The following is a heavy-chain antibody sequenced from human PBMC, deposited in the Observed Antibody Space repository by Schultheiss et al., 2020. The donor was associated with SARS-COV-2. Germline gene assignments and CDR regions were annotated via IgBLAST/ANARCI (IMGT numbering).Heavy chain of an antibody. V-gene: IGHV4-59*01. Sequence: SQTLSLTCTVSGGSISSYYWSWIRQPPGKGLEWIGYIYYSGSTNYNPSLKSRVTISVDTSKNQFSLKLSSVTAADTAVYYCARDRGGVVVPAERFDPWGQGTLVTVSS. J-gene: IGHJ5*02. CDR2: IYYSGST. CDR1: GGSISSYY. CDR3: ARDRGGVVVPAERFDP. D-gene: IGHD2-2*01.